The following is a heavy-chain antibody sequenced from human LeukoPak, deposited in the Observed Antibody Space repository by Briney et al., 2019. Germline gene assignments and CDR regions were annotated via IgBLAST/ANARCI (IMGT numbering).Heavy chain of an antibody. Sequence: GASVKVSCKASGYTFTSYGISWVRQAPGQGLEWMGWISTYNADTDYAQKVQGRLTMTTDTSTSTAYMELRSLRSDDTAVYYCARDPGQYYDILTGYYTPYYFEYWGQGTLVTVSS. V-gene: IGHV1-18*01. J-gene: IGHJ4*02. CDR2: ISTYNADT. CDR3: ARDPGQYYDILTGYYTPYYFEY. D-gene: IGHD3-9*01. CDR1: GYTFTSYG.